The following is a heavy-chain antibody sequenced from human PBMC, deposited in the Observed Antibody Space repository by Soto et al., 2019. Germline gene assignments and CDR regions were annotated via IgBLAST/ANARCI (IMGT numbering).Heavy chain of an antibody. Sequence: SETLSLTCAVSGYSVSDSNWWGWIRQPPGKGLEWMGHIYNSGSTYYKSSLKGRVTMSIDTSKNQFSLRLYSVTAVDTAVYYCARKYGIPVAGTFDYWGQGILVTVSS. V-gene: IGHV4-28*01. J-gene: IGHJ4*02. D-gene: IGHD6-19*01. CDR2: IYNSGST. CDR3: ARKYGIPVAGTFDY. CDR1: GYSVSDSNW.